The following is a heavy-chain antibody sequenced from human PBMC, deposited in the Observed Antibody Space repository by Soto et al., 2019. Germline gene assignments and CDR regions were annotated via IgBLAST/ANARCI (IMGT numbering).Heavy chain of an antibody. V-gene: IGHV3-23*01. Sequence: GGSLRLSCAASGFTFSSYAMSWVRQAPGKGLEWVSAISGSGGSTYYADSVKGRFTISRDNSKNTLYLQMNSLRAEDTAVYYCAKEGSDYYDSSGYYRDWYFDLWGRGTLVTVSS. CDR1: GFTFSSYA. J-gene: IGHJ2*01. D-gene: IGHD3-22*01. CDR3: AKEGSDYYDSSGYYRDWYFDL. CDR2: ISGSGGST.